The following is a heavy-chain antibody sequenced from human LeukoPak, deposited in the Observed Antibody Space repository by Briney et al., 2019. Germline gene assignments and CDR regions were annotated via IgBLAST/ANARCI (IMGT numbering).Heavy chain of an antibody. CDR3: AKDPYSYGSYFDY. CDR1: GFTFSSYE. V-gene: IGHV3-30*02. CDR2: VWYDGRDK. J-gene: IGHJ4*02. Sequence: PGGSLRLSCAASGFTFSSYEMNWVRQAPGKGLEWVAFVWYDGRDKYYGDSVKGRFTISRDNSKNTLYLQMNSLRAEDTAMYYCAKDPYSYGSYFDYWGQGTLVIVSS. D-gene: IGHD5-18*01.